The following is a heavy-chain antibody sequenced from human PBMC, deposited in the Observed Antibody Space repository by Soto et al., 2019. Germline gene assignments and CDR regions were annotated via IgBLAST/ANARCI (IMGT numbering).Heavy chain of an antibody. D-gene: IGHD1-26*01. J-gene: IGHJ6*02. V-gene: IGHV3-30*18. Sequence: GGSLRLSCAASGFTFSSYGMHWVRQAPGKGLEWVAVISYDGSNKYYADSVKGRFTISRDNSKNTLYLQMNSLRAEDTAVYYCAKDSLLRGYYYYGMDVWGQGTTVTVSS. CDR1: GFTFSSYG. CDR3: AKDSLLRGYYYYGMDV. CDR2: ISYDGSNK.